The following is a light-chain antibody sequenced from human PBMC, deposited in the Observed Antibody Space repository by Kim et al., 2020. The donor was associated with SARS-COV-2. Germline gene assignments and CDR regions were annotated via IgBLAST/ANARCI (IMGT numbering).Light chain of an antibody. CDR2: AAS. V-gene: IGKV1-5*03. J-gene: IGKJ5*01. CDR3: QQYDSNPIT. CDR1: QSISNW. Sequence: ASVGDRVTITCRASQSISNWLAWYQQKPGKAPNLLIYAASNLESGVPLRFSGSGSGTEFTLTISSLQPDDFATYYCQQYDSNPITFGQGTRLEIK.